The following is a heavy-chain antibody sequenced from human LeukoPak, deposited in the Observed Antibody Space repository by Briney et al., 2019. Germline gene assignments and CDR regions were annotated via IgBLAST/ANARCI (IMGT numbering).Heavy chain of an antibody. D-gene: IGHD5-18*01. J-gene: IGHJ4*02. CDR1: GFTFTTYW. V-gene: IGHV3-7*04. CDR2: IKNDGSEE. CDR3: ARDTAGFDY. Sequence: GESLRLSCVGTGFTFTTYWMAWVRQAPGKGREWVAKIKNDGSEEYYVDSVEGRFTISRDNAKNSLYLQLNRLRVDDTAVYYCARDTAGFDYWGQGTLVAVSS.